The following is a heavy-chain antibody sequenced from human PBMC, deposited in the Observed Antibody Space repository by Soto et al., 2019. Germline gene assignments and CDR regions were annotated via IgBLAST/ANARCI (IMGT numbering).Heavy chain of an antibody. CDR2: IDGTGGST. Sequence: GSLRLSCVGSGLTFSSYAMGWVRQAPGKGLEWVSGIDGTGGSTYYAESVKGRFTISRDNSKNTLYLQMNSLRVEDTAVYYCAKRLFAIVVVGGYDIWGQGTMVTVSS. CDR3: AKRLFAIVVVGGYDI. V-gene: IGHV3-23*01. J-gene: IGHJ3*02. CDR1: GLTFSSYA. D-gene: IGHD5-12*01.